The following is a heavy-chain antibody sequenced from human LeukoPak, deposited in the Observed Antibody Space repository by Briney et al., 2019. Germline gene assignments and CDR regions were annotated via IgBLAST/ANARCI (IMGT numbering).Heavy chain of an antibody. D-gene: IGHD3-10*01. J-gene: IGHJ4*02. Sequence: ASVKVSCKASGYTFTGYYMHWVRQARGQGLEWMGWINPNSGGTNYAQKFQGRVTMTRDTSISTAYMELSRLRSDDTAVYYCARDVSSNYYGSGSYPDYWGQGTLVTVSS. V-gene: IGHV1-2*02. CDR2: INPNSGGT. CDR3: ARDVSSNYYGSGSYPDY. CDR1: GYTFTGYY.